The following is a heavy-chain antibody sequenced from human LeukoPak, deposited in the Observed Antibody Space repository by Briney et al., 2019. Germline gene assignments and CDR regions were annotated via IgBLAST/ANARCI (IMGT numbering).Heavy chain of an antibody. Sequence: ASVKVSCKASGYTFTDYAMHWVRQAPGQRLEWMGYIDANGNTRYSQKFQGRVTFTRDTSATTAYMELRSLRSDDTAVYYCARAFSSSLEGDWFDPWGQGTLVTVSS. V-gene: IGHV1-3*01. J-gene: IGHJ5*02. CDR2: IDANGNT. CDR3: ARAFSSSLEGDWFDP. CDR1: GYTFTDYA. D-gene: IGHD6-13*01.